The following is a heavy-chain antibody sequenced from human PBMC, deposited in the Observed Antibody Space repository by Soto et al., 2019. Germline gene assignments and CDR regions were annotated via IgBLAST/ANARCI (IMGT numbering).Heavy chain of an antibody. V-gene: IGHV1-18*01. Sequence: QVQLVQSGAAVKKPGASVKVSCKGLGYNFIKYGINWVRQAPGQGLEWMGWISPYSGYTHSAQKCQGSLTLTTDTAATTDYMELRSLRSADTALYYCTREAIVVIPAAQPSHFDSWGQGTLVTVSS. CDR3: TREAIVVIPAAQPSHFDS. J-gene: IGHJ4*02. D-gene: IGHD2-2*01. CDR1: GYNFIKYG. CDR2: ISPYSGYT.